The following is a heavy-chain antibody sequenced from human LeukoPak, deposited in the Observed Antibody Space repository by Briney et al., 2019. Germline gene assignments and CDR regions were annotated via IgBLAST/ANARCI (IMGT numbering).Heavy chain of an antibody. CDR1: GGSVSSGFYF. CDR2: IYNIKST. V-gene: IGHV4-61*01. CDR3: ARKARDGYKFDY. Sequence: SGTLSLTCTVSGGSVSSGFYFWSWIRQTPGKGLEWIAYIYNIKSTNYSPSLKSRATVSVDTSKNQFSLRLSSVTAADTAVYYCARKARDGYKFDYWGQGTLVTVSS. J-gene: IGHJ4*02. D-gene: IGHD5-24*01.